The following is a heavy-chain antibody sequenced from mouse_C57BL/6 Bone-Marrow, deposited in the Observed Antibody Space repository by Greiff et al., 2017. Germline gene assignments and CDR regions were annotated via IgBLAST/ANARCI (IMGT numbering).Heavy chain of an antibody. CDR3: AREDYDYGDY. D-gene: IGHD2-4*01. Sequence: EVMLVESGGGLVKPGGSLKLSCAASGFTFSSYAMSWVRQTPEKRLEWVATISDGGSYTYYPDNVKGRFTISRDNAKNNLYLQMSHLKSEDTAMYYCAREDYDYGDYWGQGTSVTVSS. V-gene: IGHV5-4*01. CDR2: ISDGGSYT. CDR1: GFTFSSYA. J-gene: IGHJ4*01.